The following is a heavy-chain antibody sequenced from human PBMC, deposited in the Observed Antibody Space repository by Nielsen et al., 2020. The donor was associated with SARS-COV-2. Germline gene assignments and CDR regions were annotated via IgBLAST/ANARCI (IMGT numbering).Heavy chain of an antibody. J-gene: IGHJ6*03. Sequence: GESLKISCAASGFTFSSYGMHWVRQAPGKGLEWVAVIWYDGSNKYYADSVKGRFTISRDNSKNTLYLQMNSLRAEDTAVYYCARDRWGLDSSGWYHYYYYMDVWGKGTTVTVSS. CDR3: ARDRWGLDSSGWYHYYYYMDV. D-gene: IGHD6-19*01. CDR1: GFTFSSYG. V-gene: IGHV3-33*01. CDR2: IWYDGSNK.